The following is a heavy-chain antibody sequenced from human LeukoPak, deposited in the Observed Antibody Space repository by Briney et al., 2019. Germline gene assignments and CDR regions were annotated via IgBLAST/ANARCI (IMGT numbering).Heavy chain of an antibody. CDR1: GFTFSSYW. Sequence: GGSLTLSCAASGFTFSSYWMSWVRQAPGKGLDWVANIKQDGSEKYYVDSVKGRFTISRDNAKNSLYLQMNSLRAEDTAVYYCARSMYSGSYGAFDIWGQGTMVTVSS. D-gene: IGHD1-26*01. CDR3: ARSMYSGSYGAFDI. V-gene: IGHV3-7*01. J-gene: IGHJ3*02. CDR2: IKQDGSEK.